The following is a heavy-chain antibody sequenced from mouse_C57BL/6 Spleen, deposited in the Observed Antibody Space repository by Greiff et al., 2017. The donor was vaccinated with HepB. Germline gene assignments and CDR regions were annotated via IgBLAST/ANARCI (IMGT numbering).Heavy chain of an antibody. Sequence: DVKLVESGGGLAKPGGSLKLSCAASGFTFSDYGMHWVRQDPEKGLEWVADISSSSCTIYYEDTVKGRVTISTDKAKSTLFLQMPSLTSEDTAMYYCASCYHCGSDAMDYWGQGTLVTVSS. V-gene: IGHV5-17*01. D-gene: IGHD1-1*01. J-gene: IGHJ4*01. CDR1: GFTFSDYG. CDR2: ISSSSCTI. CDR3: ASCYHCGSDAMDY.